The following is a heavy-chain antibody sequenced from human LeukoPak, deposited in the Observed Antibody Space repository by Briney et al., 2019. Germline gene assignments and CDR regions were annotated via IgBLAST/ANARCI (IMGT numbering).Heavy chain of an antibody. J-gene: IGHJ4*02. CDR3: ARERTPGSGYGVDY. CDR2: INPNINGT. D-gene: IGHD6-25*01. V-gene: IGHV1-2*02. CDR1: GYTFTGYY. Sequence: GASVKVSCKAPGYTFTGYYTHWVRQAPGHGLEWMGWINPNINGTNYAQKFQGRVTMTGDRSISTAYMELSRLRSDDTAVYYCARERTPGSGYGVDYWGQGTVVTVSS.